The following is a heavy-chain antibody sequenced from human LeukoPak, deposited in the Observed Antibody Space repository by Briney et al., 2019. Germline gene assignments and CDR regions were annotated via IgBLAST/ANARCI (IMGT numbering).Heavy chain of an antibody. V-gene: IGHV3-20*01. J-gene: IGHJ4*01. D-gene: IGHD3-16*01. CDR1: GFTFDDSG. Sequence: PGGSLRLFNTTHGFTFDDSGMSLARQAPGKGLEWVSGINWNGGSTGSGDSVKGRFTISRDNAKNSLHLQMNSLRGEETALYHCVRDLDYGADYWGQGTLVTVSS. CDR3: VRDLDYGADY. CDR2: INWNGGST.